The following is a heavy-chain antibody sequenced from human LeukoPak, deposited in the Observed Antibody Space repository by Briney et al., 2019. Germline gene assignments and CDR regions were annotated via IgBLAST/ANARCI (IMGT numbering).Heavy chain of an antibody. CDR3: ARVPPRMRGGTFDI. CDR1: RFTFSSYS. V-gene: IGHV3-21*01. D-gene: IGHD2-15*01. Sequence: PGGSLRLSCAASRFTFSSYSMNWVRQAPGKGLEWVSSISSFGSYIYYADSVKGRFTISRDNAKNSLYLQMNSLRVEDTSVYYCARVPPRMRGGTFDIWGEGTMGTVSS. J-gene: IGHJ3*02. CDR2: ISSFGSYI.